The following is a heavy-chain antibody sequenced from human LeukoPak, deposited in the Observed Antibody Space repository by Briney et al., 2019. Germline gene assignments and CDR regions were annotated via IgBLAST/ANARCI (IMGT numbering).Heavy chain of an antibody. CDR2: ISSSGSTI. CDR1: GFTFSTYE. V-gene: IGHV3-48*03. CDR3: ARDNRVDGSFDH. J-gene: IGHJ4*02. D-gene: IGHD5-12*01. Sequence: GGSLRLSCAASGFTFSTYEMNWVRQAPGRGLEWVSYISSSGSTIYYADSVKGRFTISRDNAKSSLYLQMNSLRAEDTAVYYCARDNRVDGSFDHWGQGTLVTVSS.